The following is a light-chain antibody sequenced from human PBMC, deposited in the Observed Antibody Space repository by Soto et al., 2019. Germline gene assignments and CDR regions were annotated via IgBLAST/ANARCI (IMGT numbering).Light chain of an antibody. CDR3: QQDGSSRWT. Sequence: VVAQSPSTLSWTPGKRANLSFRASHSVSSSYLAWYQHKPGKAPRLLIYGASSRATGIPDRFSGSGSGTDFTLTISRLEPEDFAVYYCQQDGSSRWTFGQGTKVDI. CDR1: HSVSSSY. J-gene: IGKJ1*01. V-gene: IGKV3-20*01. CDR2: GAS.